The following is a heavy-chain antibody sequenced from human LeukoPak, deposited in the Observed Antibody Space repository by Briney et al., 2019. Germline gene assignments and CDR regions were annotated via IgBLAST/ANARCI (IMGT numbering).Heavy chain of an antibody. D-gene: IGHD2-21*02. V-gene: IGHV4-30-4*01. CDR3: ARVVVTAIRTYWYFDL. CDR1: GGSISSGDYY. J-gene: IGHJ2*01. CDR2: IYYSGST. Sequence: PSESLSLTCTVSGGSISSGDYYWSWIRQPPGKGLEWIGYIYYSGSTYYNPSLKSRVTISVDTSKNQFSLKLSSVTAADTAVYYCARVVVTAIRTYWYFDLWGRGTLVTVSS.